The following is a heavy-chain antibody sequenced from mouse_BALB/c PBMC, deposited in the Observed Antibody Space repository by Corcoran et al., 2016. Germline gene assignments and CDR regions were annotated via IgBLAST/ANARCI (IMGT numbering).Heavy chain of an antibody. CDR3: ARGPWASYDYDRGAWFAY. CDR1: GYTFTNYG. J-gene: IGHJ3*01. CDR2: INTYTGEP. V-gene: IGHV9-3-1*01. Sequence: QIQLVQSGPELKKPGATVKISCKASGYTFTNYGMNWVKQAPGKGLKWMGWINTYTGEPTYADDFKGRFAFSLETSASTAYLQINNLKNEDTATYFCARGPWASYDYDRGAWFAYWGQGTLVTVSA. D-gene: IGHD2-4*01.